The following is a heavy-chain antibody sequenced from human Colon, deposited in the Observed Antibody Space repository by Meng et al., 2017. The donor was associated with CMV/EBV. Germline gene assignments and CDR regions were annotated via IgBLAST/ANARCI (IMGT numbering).Heavy chain of an antibody. CDR1: GFSFDDYA. CDR2: VNWGGDKI. V-gene: IGHV3-9*01. Sequence: SLKISCVASGFSFDDYAMHWVRQVPGKGLEWVSKVNWGGDKIGYADSVKGRFTISRDNAKNSLYLQMDSLRAADTAVYYCAKDRTVGGYTFGLDVWGQGTTVTVSS. CDR3: AKDRTVGGYTFGLDV. D-gene: IGHD5-12*01. J-gene: IGHJ6*02.